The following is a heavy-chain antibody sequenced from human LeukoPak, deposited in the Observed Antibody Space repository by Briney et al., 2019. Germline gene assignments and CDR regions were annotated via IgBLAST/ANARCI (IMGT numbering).Heavy chain of an antibody. Sequence: GASVKVSCKASGYTFTSYGISWVRQAPGQGLEWMGWISAYNGNTNYAQKLQGRVTMTTDTSTSTAYMELRSLRSDDTAVYYCATDYSYGSGSYYNRFDFWGQGTLVTVSS. J-gene: IGHJ4*02. V-gene: IGHV1-18*04. CDR3: ATDYSYGSGSYYNRFDF. D-gene: IGHD3-10*01. CDR2: ISAYNGNT. CDR1: GYTFTSYG.